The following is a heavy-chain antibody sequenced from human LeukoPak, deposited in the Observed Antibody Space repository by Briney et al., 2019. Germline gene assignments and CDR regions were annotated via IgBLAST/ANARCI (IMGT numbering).Heavy chain of an antibody. J-gene: IGHJ4*02. CDR2: INSDGSST. Sequence: TGGSLRLSCAASGFTLSSYWMHWVRQAPGKGLVWVSRINSDGSSTSYADSVKGRFTISRDNAKNTLYLQMNSLRAEDTAVYYCVKDRNYVGTLEYWGQGTLVTVSS. D-gene: IGHD3-10*02. CDR1: GFTLSSYW. CDR3: VKDRNYVGTLEY. V-gene: IGHV3-74*01.